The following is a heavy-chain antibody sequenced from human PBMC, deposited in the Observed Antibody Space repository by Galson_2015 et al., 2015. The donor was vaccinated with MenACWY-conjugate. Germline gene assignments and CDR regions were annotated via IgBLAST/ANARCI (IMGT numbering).Heavy chain of an antibody. D-gene: IGHD2-2*02. CDR3: VRDRRFYTWAYYFDY. J-gene: IGHJ4*02. V-gene: IGHV1-18*01. CDR1: GYTFTSYG. CDR2: ISANNDSP. Sequence: SVKVSCKASGYTFTSYGISWVRQAPGQGLEWMGWISANNDSPNYAQKFEGRVTMTTDTSTTTAYMDLRSLRSDDTAVYYCVRDRRFYTWAYYFDYWGQGTLVTVSS.